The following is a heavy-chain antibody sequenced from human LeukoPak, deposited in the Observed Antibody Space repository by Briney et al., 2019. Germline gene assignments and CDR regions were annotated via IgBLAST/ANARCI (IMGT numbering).Heavy chain of an antibody. CDR1: GGSISSYY. CDR2: IYYSGST. J-gene: IGHJ4*02. Sequence: PSETLSLTCTVSGGSISSYYWSWIRQPPGKGLEWIGYIYYSGSTNYNPSLKSRVTISVDTSKNQFSLKLSFVTAADTAVYYCARRGGHGGSFDYWGQGTLVTVSS. CDR3: ARRGGHGGSFDY. D-gene: IGHD4-23*01. V-gene: IGHV4-59*08.